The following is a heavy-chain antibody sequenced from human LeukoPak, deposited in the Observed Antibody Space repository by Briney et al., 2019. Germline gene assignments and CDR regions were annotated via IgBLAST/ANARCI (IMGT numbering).Heavy chain of an antibody. CDR2: INPNSGGT. CDR3: ARRRVYDILTSYAFDI. V-gene: IGHV1-2*02. Sequence: ASVKVSCKASGYTFTGYYIHWVRQAPGQGLEWMGWINPNSGGTNYAQKFQGRVTMTRDTSISTAYMELSSLRSDDTTVYYCARRRVYDILTSYAFDIWGQGKMVTVSS. D-gene: IGHD3-9*01. J-gene: IGHJ3*02. CDR1: GYTFTGYY.